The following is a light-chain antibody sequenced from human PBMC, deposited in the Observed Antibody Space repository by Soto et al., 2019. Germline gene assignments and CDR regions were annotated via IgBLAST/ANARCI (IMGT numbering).Light chain of an antibody. V-gene: IGLV1-44*01. CDR1: SSNIGSNA. Sequence: QPVLTQPPSASGTPGQRVTISCSGSSSNIGSNAVTWYQQLAGTAPKLLIYSNNQRPSGVPDRFSGSKSGTSASLAISGLQSEDEADYYCAAWDDSLNGVFGGGTKLTVL. CDR2: SNN. J-gene: IGLJ3*02. CDR3: AAWDDSLNGV.